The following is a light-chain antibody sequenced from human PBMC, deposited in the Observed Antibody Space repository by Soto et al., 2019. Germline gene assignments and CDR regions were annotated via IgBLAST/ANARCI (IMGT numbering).Light chain of an antibody. CDR3: SSYTTSRTLV. CDR1: SSDVGGYNY. CDR2: DVT. V-gene: IGLV2-14*03. J-gene: IGLJ2*01. Sequence: QSALTQPASVSGSPGQSITISCTGTSSDVGGYNYVSWYQQHPGKAPKLMIYDVTNRPSAISNRFSGSTSGNTSSLTISGHQAEDEADYYCSSYTTSRTLVFGGGTKVTVL.